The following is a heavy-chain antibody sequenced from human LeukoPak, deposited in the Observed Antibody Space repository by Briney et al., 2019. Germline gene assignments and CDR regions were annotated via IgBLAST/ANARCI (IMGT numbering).Heavy chain of an antibody. D-gene: IGHD1-1*01. CDR2: ISYSGKS. CDR1: GGSMSDYY. Sequence: PSETLSLTCTVSGGSMSDYYWGCIRQPPGKGLEWIGYISYSGKSNSNPSLKSRVTMSVDMSKNQSSLKLASVTAADTAVYYCVRVGRSLHWNPDFWGLGTLVTVSS. V-gene: IGHV4-59*01. CDR3: VRVGRSLHWNPDF. J-gene: IGHJ4*02.